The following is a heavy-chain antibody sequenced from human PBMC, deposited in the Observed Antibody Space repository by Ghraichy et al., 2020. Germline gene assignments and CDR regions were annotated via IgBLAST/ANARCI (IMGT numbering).Heavy chain of an antibody. V-gene: IGHV4-59*01. CDR3: ARGNKRWLQPIDY. J-gene: IGHJ4*02. CDR1: DGSISSYY. D-gene: IGHD5-24*01. Sequence: ESLNISCTVSDGSISSYYWSWIRQPPGKGLEWIGYIYYSGSTNYNPSLKSRVTISVDTSKNQFSLKLSSVTAADTAVYYCARGNKRWLQPIDYWGQGTLVTVSS. CDR2: IYYSGST.